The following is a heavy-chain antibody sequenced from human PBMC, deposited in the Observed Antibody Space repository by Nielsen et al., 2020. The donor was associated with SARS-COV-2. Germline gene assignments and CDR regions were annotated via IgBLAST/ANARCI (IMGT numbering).Heavy chain of an antibody. Sequence: GESLKISCAASDFAFTQYAMHWVRQAPGKGLEWVAVISYDGTNRDYADSVTGRFTISRDNSKGTVSLHMNGLRPDDTAVYYCARSGSPYYSYSYFDYWGQGTQVTVSS. D-gene: IGHD3-10*01. CDR1: DFAFTQYA. CDR3: ARSGSPYYSYSYFDY. V-gene: IGHV3-30*04. J-gene: IGHJ4*02. CDR2: ISYDGTNR.